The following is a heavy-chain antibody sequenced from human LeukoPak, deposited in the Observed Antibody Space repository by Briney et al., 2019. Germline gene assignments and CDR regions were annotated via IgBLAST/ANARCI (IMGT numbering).Heavy chain of an antibody. D-gene: IGHD5-12*01. Sequence: ASVKVSCKASGYTFTSYYMHWVRQAPGQGLEWMGIINPSGGSTSYAQKFQGRATMTRDTSTSTVYMELSSLRSEDTAVYYCARDSGDGWFDPWGQRTLVTVSS. CDR3: ARDSGDGWFDP. CDR1: GYTFTSYY. CDR2: INPSGGST. J-gene: IGHJ5*02. V-gene: IGHV1-46*01.